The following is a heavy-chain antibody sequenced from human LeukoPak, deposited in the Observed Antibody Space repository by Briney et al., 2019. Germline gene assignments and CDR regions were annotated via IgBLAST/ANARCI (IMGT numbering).Heavy chain of an antibody. D-gene: IGHD1-14*01. J-gene: IGHJ5*02. V-gene: IGHV3-74*01. CDR2: ISSDESST. CDR1: GFTFSHHW. CDR3: TRNPDGRNWFDP. Sequence: GSLRLSCAASGFTFSHHWMHWVRQAPGKGLVWVSHISSDESSTTYADSVKGRFTISRDNRKNALYLQTNSLRVEDTAMYYCTRNPDGRNWFDPWGQGTLVSVSS.